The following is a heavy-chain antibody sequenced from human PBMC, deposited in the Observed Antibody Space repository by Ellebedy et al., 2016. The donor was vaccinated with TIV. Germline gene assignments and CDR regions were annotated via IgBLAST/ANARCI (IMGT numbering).Heavy chain of an antibody. V-gene: IGHV4-34*01. Sequence: MPSETLSLTCAVYGGFFSGYYWSWIRQPPGKGLEWIGEINHSGSTNYNPSLKSRVTISVDTSKNQFSLKLSSVTAADTAVYYCARAPLRPPAAIHAWGQGTLVTVSS. D-gene: IGHD2-2*01. CDR1: GGFFSGYY. J-gene: IGHJ5*02. CDR2: INHSGST. CDR3: ARAPLRPPAAIHA.